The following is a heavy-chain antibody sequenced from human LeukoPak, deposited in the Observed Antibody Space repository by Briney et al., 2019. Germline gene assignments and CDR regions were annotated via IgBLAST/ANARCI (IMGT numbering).Heavy chain of an antibody. D-gene: IGHD3-3*02. J-gene: IGHJ5*02. V-gene: IGHV3-74*03. Sequence: PGGSLRLSCAASGFTFSSYAMSWVRQAPGKGLVWVSRSEGDDTTTTYADSVKGRFTVSRDNAKNTVYLQMNSLRVEDTAVYYCAKLDWFDPWGQGTLVTVSP. CDR1: GFTFSSYA. CDR3: AKLDWFDP. CDR2: SEGDDTTT.